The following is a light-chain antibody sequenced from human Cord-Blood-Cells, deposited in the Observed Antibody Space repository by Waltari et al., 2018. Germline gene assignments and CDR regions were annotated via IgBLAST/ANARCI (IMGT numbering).Light chain of an antibody. CDR2: KAS. J-gene: IGKJ1*01. V-gene: IGKV1-5*03. CDR3: QQYNSYST. Sequence: DIQMTQSPSTLSASVGDRVPITCRASQSISSGLAWYQQKPGKAPKLLIYKASSLESGVPSRFSGSGSGTEFTLTISSLQPDDFATYYCQQYNSYSTFGQGTKVEIK. CDR1: QSISSG.